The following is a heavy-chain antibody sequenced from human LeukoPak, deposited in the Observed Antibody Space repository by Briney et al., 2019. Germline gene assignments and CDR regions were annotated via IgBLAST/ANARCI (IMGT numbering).Heavy chain of an antibody. Sequence: GESLQICCKASGYSFTNYWIGGVRQMAGKGLGWMGIIYPGDSDTRYSPSFQGHVSMAADKSISTAYLEWSSLKASDTAVYYCARLGQWVPAQKGWFDPWGQGTLVTVSS. V-gene: IGHV5-51*01. D-gene: IGHD6-19*01. J-gene: IGHJ5*02. CDR1: GYSFTNYW. CDR3: ARLGQWVPAQKGWFDP. CDR2: IYPGDSDT.